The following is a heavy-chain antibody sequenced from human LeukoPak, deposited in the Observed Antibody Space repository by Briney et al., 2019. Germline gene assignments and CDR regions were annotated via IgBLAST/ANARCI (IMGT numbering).Heavy chain of an antibody. Sequence: ASVKVSCKASGYTFTGYYMHWVRQAPGQGLEWMGWINPNSGGTNYAQKFQGRVTMTRDTSISTAYMELSRLRSDDTAVYYCARSLSLFDGEEGMRYWGQGTLVTVSS. V-gene: IGHV1-2*02. CDR3: ARSLSLFDGEEGMRY. CDR2: INPNSGGT. CDR1: GYTFTGYY. J-gene: IGHJ4*02. D-gene: IGHD7-27*01.